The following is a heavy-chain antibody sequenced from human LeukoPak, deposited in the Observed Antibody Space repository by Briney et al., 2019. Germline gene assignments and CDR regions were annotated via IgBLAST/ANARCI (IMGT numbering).Heavy chain of an antibody. V-gene: IGHV1-18*04. CDR1: GYTFTGYY. Sequence: ASVKVSCKASGYTFTGYYMHWVRQAPGQGLEWMGWISAYNGNTNYAQKLQGRVTMTTDTSTSTAYMELRSLRSDDTAVYYCARESGGAGSVDYWGQGTLVTVSS. J-gene: IGHJ4*02. CDR3: ARESGGAGSVDY. D-gene: IGHD3-16*01. CDR2: ISAYNGNT.